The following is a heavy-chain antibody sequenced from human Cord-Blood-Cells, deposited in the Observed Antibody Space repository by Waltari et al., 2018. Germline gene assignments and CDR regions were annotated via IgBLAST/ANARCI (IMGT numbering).Heavy chain of an antibody. CDR2: ISYDGSNK. D-gene: IGHD3-22*01. CDR1: GFTFSRLA. CDR3: AREGYYYDSSGYYFDY. Sequence: QVQLVESGGGVVQPGRSLRLSCAASGFTFSRLALTWVRPAPGKGLEWVAVISYDGSNKYYADSVKGRLTISRDNSKNTLYLQMNSLRAEDTAVYYCAREGYYYDSSGYYFDYWGQGTLVTVSS. J-gene: IGHJ4*02. V-gene: IGHV3-30-3*01.